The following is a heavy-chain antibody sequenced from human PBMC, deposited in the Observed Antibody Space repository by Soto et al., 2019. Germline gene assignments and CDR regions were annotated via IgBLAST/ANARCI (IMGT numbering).Heavy chain of an antibody. CDR1: GFTFSNYW. CDR2: IKRDGTET. J-gene: IGHJ6*02. Sequence: EEQLVESGGGLVQPGGSLRLSCAASGFTFSNYWMHWVRQAPGKGLEWVSRIKRDGTETNYADSVKGRFTISRDNAKNSLYLQMNSLRAEDTAVYYCARVECRSGACPSAMDVWGQGTTVIVSS. V-gene: IGHV3-74*01. D-gene: IGHD2-21*01. CDR3: ARVECRSGACPSAMDV.